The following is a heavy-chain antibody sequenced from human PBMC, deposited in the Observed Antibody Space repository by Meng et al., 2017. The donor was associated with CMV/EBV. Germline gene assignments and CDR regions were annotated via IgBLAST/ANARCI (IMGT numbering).Heavy chain of an antibody. CDR2: INHSGST. D-gene: IGHD2-2*01. V-gene: IGHV4-34*01. Sequence: SETLSLTCAVYGGSFSGYYWSWIRQPPGKGLEWIGEINHSGSTNYNPSLKSRVTISVDTSKNQFSLKLSSVTAADTAVYYCARGLKKSRDIVVVPAASRNAFDIWGRGTLVTVSS. CDR3: ARGLKKSRDIVVVPAASRNAFDI. CDR1: GGSFSGYY. J-gene: IGHJ2*01.